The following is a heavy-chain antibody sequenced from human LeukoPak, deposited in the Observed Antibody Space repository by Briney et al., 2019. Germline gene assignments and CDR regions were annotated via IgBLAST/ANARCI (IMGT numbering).Heavy chain of an antibody. D-gene: IGHD3-10*01. CDR3: AKHPVGVDY. Sequence: GGSLRLSCAASGFTFSSYGMHWVRQAPGKGLEWVAVISYDGSNKYYADSVKGRFTISRDNSKNTLYLQMNSLRAEDTAVYYCAKHPVGVDYWGQGTLVTVSS. CDR2: ISYDGSNK. CDR1: GFTFSSYG. V-gene: IGHV3-30*18. J-gene: IGHJ4*02.